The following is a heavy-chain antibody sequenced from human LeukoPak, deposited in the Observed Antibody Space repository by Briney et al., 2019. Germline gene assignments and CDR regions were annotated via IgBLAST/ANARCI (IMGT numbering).Heavy chain of an antibody. CDR1: GGSISSTNW. D-gene: IGHD6-19*01. V-gene: IGHV4-4*02. CDR2: IYRRGTT. J-gene: IGHJ4*02. Sequence: SETLSLTCAVSGGSISSTNWWSWVRPPPGKGLEWIGEIYRRGTTNYKPSLKSRVTISLDKSRNHFSLKLTSVTAADSAVYYCARRSPYSTGWSSYFDYWGQGALVTVSS. CDR3: ARRSPYSTGWSSYFDY.